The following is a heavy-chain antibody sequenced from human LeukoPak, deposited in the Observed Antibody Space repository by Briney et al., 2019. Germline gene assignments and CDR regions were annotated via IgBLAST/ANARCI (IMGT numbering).Heavy chain of an antibody. D-gene: IGHD2-2*01. J-gene: IGHJ4*02. V-gene: IGHV3-30*05. CDR3: AREGGYCSSTTCYFDS. Sequence: SVKGRFTVSRDNSKNTLYLQMNSPRVEGTAVYYCAREGGYCSSTTCYFDSWGQGTLVTVSS.